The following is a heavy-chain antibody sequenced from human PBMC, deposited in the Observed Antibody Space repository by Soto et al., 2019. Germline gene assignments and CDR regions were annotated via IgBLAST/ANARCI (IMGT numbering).Heavy chain of an antibody. J-gene: IGHJ3*01. CDR1: GYAFNNYD. D-gene: IGHD2-15*01. Sequence: QVQLEQSGADVKKPGASVKLSCKASGYAFNNYDINWVRQAAGRGLEWMGWMNPKSGNTGYARKFQGRLTMTRDTFTTTAYLELSSLTSEDTAVYYCARECRGRSCDLDKTLDVWGQGTVVTVSS. V-gene: IGHV1-8*01. CDR3: ARECRGRSCDLDKTLDV. CDR2: MNPKSGNT.